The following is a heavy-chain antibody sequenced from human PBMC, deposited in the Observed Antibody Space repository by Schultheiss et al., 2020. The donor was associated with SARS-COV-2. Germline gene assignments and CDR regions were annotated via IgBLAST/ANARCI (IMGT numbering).Heavy chain of an antibody. CDR3: ARGSPPWYNWNDVPFDY. V-gene: IGHV1-69*13. J-gene: IGHJ4*02. Sequence: SVKVSCKASGGTFSSYAISWVRQAPGQGLEWMGGIIPIFGTANYAQKFQGRVTITADESTSTAYMELSSLRSEDTAVYYCARGSPPWYNWNDVPFDYWGQGTLVNVSS. CDR1: GGTFSSYA. D-gene: IGHD1-20*01. CDR2: IIPIFGTA.